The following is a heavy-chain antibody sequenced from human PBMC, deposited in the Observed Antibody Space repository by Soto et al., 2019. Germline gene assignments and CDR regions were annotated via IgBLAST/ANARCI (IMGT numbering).Heavy chain of an antibody. CDR1: GFTFSSYC. J-gene: IGHJ6*02. V-gene: IGHV3-30*18. D-gene: IGHD3-10*01. CDR3: AKAFLWGSGSYLPHGSHHGNYYYYYGMDV. CDR2: ISYDGSNK. Sequence: PGGSLRLSCAASGFTFSSYCMHWVRQAPGKGLEWAAVISYDGSNKYYADSVKGRFTISRDNSKNTLYLQMNSLRAEDTAVYYCAKAFLWGSGSYLPHGSHHGNYYYYYGMDVWGQGTTVTVSS.